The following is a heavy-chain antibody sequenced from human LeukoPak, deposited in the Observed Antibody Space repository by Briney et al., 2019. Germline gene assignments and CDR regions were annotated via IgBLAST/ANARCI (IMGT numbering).Heavy chain of an antibody. Sequence: GGSLRLSCAASGFTFDDYAMHWVRQAPGKGLEWVSGIDWNSGNIDYADSVKGRFTITRDNAKNSLYLQMSSLRAEDTALYYCAREPGYYYGSGSPHWGQGTLVTVSS. CDR3: AREPGYYYGSGSPH. V-gene: IGHV3-9*01. CDR1: GFTFDDYA. D-gene: IGHD3-10*01. J-gene: IGHJ4*02. CDR2: IDWNSGNI.